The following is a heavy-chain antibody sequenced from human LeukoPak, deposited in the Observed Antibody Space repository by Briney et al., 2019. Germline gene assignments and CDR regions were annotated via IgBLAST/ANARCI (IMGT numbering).Heavy chain of an antibody. CDR3: AVRYNWNDGAFDI. Sequence: GASVKVSCKASGYTFTSYDIKWVRQATGQGLEWMGWMNPNSGNTGYAQKFQGRVTITRNTSISTAYMELSSLRSEDPAVYYCAVRYNWNDGAFDIWGQGTMVTVSS. V-gene: IGHV1-8*03. CDR2: MNPNSGNT. CDR1: GYTFTSYD. D-gene: IGHD1-20*01. J-gene: IGHJ3*02.